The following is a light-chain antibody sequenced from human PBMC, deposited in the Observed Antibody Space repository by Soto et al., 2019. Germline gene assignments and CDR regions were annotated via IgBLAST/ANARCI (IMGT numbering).Light chain of an antibody. CDR2: DAS. CDR1: QSISSL. J-gene: IGKJ1*01. CDR3: QQYNSDSPWT. V-gene: IGKV1-5*01. Sequence: DIQMTQSPSTLSASVGDRVTITCRASQSISSLLAWYQQKPGKAPKLLIYDASSLESGVPSRFSGSGSGTEFTLTISSLQPDDFATYYCQQYNSDSPWTFGQGTKVDNK.